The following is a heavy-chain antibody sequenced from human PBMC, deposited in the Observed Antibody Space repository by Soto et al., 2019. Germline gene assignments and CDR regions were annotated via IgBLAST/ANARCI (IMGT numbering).Heavy chain of an antibody. CDR3: ARGPGSWYYYYMDV. CDR1: GYTFTSYD. Sequence: QVQLVQSGAEVKKPGASVKVSCKASGYTFTSYDINWVRQATGQGLEWMGWMNPNSGKTGYAQKFQGRFTMTRNTSISTAYMELSSLRSEDTAVYYCARGPGSWYYYYMDVWGKGTTVTVSS. V-gene: IGHV1-8*01. J-gene: IGHJ6*03. D-gene: IGHD6-13*01. CDR2: MNPNSGKT.